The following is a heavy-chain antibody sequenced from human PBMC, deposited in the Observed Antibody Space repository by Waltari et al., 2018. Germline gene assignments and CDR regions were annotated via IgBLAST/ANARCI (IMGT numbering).Heavy chain of an antibody. Sequence: QVQLQESAPGLAKPSQTLSLTCPVSGGPISSGGYYWSWIRQTPGKGLEWIGYIYHSGSTYYNPSLKSRVTISVDRSKNQFSLKLSSVTAADTAVYYCAREVGAYGSGSSWDYWGQGTLVTVSS. V-gene: IGHV4-30-2*01. D-gene: IGHD3-10*01. CDR3: AREVGAYGSGSSWDY. CDR2: IYHSGST. CDR1: GGPISSGGYY. J-gene: IGHJ4*02.